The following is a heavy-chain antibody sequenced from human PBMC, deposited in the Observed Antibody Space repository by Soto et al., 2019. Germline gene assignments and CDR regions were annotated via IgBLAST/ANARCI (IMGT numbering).Heavy chain of an antibody. Sequence: SETLSLTCIVSGGSITRGGNYWAWIRQLPGKGLEWVGYIYYNGKTYYSPPLKSRINISLDTSKNQFSLKVNSLTSADTAVYYCARGLGTSVGKARRFDNWGQGTLVTVSS. J-gene: IGHJ4*02. CDR3: ARGLGTSVGKARRFDN. CDR1: GGSITRGGNY. V-gene: IGHV4-31*03. CDR2: IYYNGKT.